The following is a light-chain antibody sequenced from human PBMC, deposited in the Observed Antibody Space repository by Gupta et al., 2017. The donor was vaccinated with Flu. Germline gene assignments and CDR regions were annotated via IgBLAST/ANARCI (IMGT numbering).Light chain of an antibody. CDR1: QSLLDSDDGNTY. Sequence: IVMTQTPLSLPVTPGEPASISCRSGQSLLDSDDGNTYLDWYLQKPGQSPQLLIYMVSHRASGVPDRFSGSGSGTEFTLKISRVEAEDVGIYYCMQRLEFPLTFGGGTKVEIK. V-gene: IGKV2-40*01. CDR3: MQRLEFPLT. CDR2: MVS. J-gene: IGKJ4*01.